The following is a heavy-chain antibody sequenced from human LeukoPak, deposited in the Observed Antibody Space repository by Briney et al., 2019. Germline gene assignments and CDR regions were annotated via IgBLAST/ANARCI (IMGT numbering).Heavy chain of an antibody. D-gene: IGHD3-22*01. CDR1: GFTFSSYG. CDR2: IWYDGSNK. CDR3: AREQPPDSSGYYSDY. J-gene: IGHJ4*02. Sequence: GGSLRLSCAASGFTFSSYGMHWVRQAPGKGLEWVAVIWYDGSNKYYADSVKGRFTISRDNSKNTLYLQMNSLRAEDTAVYYCAREQPPDSSGYYSDYWGQGTLVTVSS. V-gene: IGHV3-33*01.